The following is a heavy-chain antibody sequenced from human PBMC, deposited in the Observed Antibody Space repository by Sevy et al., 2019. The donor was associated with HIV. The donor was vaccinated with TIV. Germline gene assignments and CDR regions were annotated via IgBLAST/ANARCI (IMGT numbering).Heavy chain of an antibody. V-gene: IGHV4-30-4*01. CDR1: VGSISSGDYY. Sequence: SETLSLTCTVSVGSISSGDYYWSWIRQPPGKGLEWIGYIYYSGSTYYNPSLKSRVTISVDTSKTQFSLKLSSVTAADTAVYYCARKWGLRYFDFWGQGTLVTVSS. J-gene: IGHJ4*02. CDR2: IYYSGST. D-gene: IGHD3-9*01. CDR3: ARKWGLRYFDF.